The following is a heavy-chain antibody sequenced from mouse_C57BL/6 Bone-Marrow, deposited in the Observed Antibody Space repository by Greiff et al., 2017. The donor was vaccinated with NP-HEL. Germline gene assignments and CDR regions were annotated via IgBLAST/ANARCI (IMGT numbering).Heavy chain of an antibody. CDR1: GYTFTSSG. V-gene: IGHV1-81*01. D-gene: IGHD3-2*02. CDR3: AKWAAQATLFGY. Sequence: VKLMESGAELARPGASVKLSCKASGYTFTSSGISWVKQRTGQGLEWIGEIYPRSGNTYYNEKFKGKATLTADKSSSTAYMELRSLTSEDSAVYFCAKWAAQATLFGYWGQGTTLTVSS. J-gene: IGHJ2*01. CDR2: IYPRSGNT.